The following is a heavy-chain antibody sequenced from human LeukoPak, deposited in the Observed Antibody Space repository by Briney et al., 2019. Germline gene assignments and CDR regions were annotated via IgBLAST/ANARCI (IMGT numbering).Heavy chain of an antibody. CDR1: GITFSSYW. D-gene: IGHD2-8*01. CDR3: ARDLRHCTDGVCLGLDY. Sequence: KPGGSLRLSCAASGITFSSYWMNWVRQAPGKGLEWVSSIDSSSGCLSYADSVKGRFTISRDNAKNSLYLQMKSLRAEDTAVYYCARDLRHCTDGVCLGLDYWGQGTLVTVSS. J-gene: IGHJ4*02. CDR2: IDSSSGCL. V-gene: IGHV3-21*06.